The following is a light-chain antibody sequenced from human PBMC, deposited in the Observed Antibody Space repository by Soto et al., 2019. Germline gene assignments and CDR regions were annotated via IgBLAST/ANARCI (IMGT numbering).Light chain of an antibody. CDR1: QSVSSN. V-gene: IGKV3-15*01. CDR3: QQYNNWLRT. Sequence: QAPVTLSLTPGERPTLSGRASQSVSSNLLAWYQQKPGQAPRLLIYGASSRATGIPDRFSGSGSGTEFTLTISRLQSEDFAVYYCQQYNNWLRTFGQGTKVDIK. J-gene: IGKJ1*01. CDR2: GAS.